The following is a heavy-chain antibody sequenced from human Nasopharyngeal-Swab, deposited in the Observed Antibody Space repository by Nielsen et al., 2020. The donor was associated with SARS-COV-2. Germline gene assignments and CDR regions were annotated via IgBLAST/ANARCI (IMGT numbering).Heavy chain of an antibody. CDR2: IYYSGST. CDR3: ARAGTIFGVVIIHFDY. D-gene: IGHD3-3*01. Sequence: SETLSLTCTVSGDSISSGGYYWSWIRQHPGKGLEWIGYIYYSGSTYYNPSLKSRVTISVDTPKNQFSLKLSSVTAADTAVYYCARAGTIFGVVIIHFDYWGQGTLVTVSS. J-gene: IGHJ4*02. CDR1: GDSISSGGYY. V-gene: IGHV4-31*03.